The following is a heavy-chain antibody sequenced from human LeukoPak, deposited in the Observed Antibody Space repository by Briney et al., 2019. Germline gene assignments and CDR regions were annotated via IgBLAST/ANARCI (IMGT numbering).Heavy chain of an antibody. D-gene: IGHD2-15*01. V-gene: IGHV1-2*02. CDR3: ARNSCPSGSCYDNRGYFDY. Sequence: ASVKVSCKASGYTFTDYYMHWVRQAPGQGLEWMGWINLNSRGTNYAQKFQGRVTMTRDTSISTAYMELNRLRSDDTAVYYCARNSCPSGSCYDNRGYFDYWGQGTLVTVSS. CDR1: GYTFTDYY. CDR2: INLNSRGT. J-gene: IGHJ4*02.